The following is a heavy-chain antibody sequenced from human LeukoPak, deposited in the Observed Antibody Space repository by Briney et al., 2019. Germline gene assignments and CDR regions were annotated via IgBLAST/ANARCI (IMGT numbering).Heavy chain of an antibody. CDR2: ISSSSSYI. CDR1: GFTFSSYS. V-gene: IGHV3-21*01. Sequence: GGSLRLSCAASGFTFSSYSMNWVRQAPGKGLEWVSSISSSSSYIYYADSVKGRFTISRDNAKNSPYLQMNSLRAEDTAVYYCARKAGVFYDYVWGSYRSYNWFDPWGQGTLVTVSS. J-gene: IGHJ5*02. D-gene: IGHD3-16*02. CDR3: ARKAGVFYDYVWGSYRSYNWFDP.